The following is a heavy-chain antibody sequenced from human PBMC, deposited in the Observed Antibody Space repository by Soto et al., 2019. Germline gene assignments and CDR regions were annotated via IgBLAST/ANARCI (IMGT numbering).Heavy chain of an antibody. CDR2: IKQEGSEK. CDR3: ARGSQGHYDLHYGVDV. J-gene: IGHJ6*02. CDR1: AFTFSSYW. Sequence: GGSLRLSCAASAFTFSSYWMSWVRQAPGRGLEWVANIKQEGSEKSYVDSVKGRFTISRDNAKNSLYLQMNSLRAEDAAVYYCARGSQGHYDLHYGVDVWGQGTTVPVSS. D-gene: IGHD3-3*01. V-gene: IGHV3-7*03.